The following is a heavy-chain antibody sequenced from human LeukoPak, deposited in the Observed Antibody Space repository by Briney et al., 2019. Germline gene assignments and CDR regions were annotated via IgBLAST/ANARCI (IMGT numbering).Heavy chain of an antibody. CDR3: ASQYDSSGYSDY. CDR2: ISGSGGST. Sequence: GGSLRLSCAASGFTFSSYAMSWVRQAPGKGLEWISAISGSGGSTYYADSVKGRFTISRDNSKNTLYLQMNSLRAEDTAVYYCASQYDSSGYSDYWGQGTLVTVSS. J-gene: IGHJ4*02. D-gene: IGHD3-22*01. CDR1: GFTFSSYA. V-gene: IGHV3-23*01.